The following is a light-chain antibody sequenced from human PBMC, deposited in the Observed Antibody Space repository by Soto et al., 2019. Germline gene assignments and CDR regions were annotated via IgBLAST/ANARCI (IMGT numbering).Light chain of an antibody. Sequence: QSVLTQPPSASGTPGQRVTISCSGSSSNIGSNSVNWYHQVAGTAPKLLIHSDNQRPSRVPDRFSGSKSGTSASLAISGLQSGDEADYYCATWDDTLNGRVFGGGTKVTVL. J-gene: IGLJ3*02. V-gene: IGLV1-44*01. CDR1: SSNIGSNS. CDR2: SDN. CDR3: ATWDDTLNGRV.